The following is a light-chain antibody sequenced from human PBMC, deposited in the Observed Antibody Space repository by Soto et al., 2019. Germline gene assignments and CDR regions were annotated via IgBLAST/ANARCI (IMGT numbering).Light chain of an antibody. J-gene: IGLJ2*01. V-gene: IGLV2-23*01. CDR3: CSYAGSSTVI. Sequence: QSALTQPASVTGSPGQSITISCTGTSSHVGSYNLVSWYQQHPGKAPKLMIYEGIKRPSGASNRFSGSKFGNTASLTISGLQAEDEADYYCCSYAGSSTVIFGGGTKVTVL. CDR2: EGI. CDR1: SSHVGSYNL.